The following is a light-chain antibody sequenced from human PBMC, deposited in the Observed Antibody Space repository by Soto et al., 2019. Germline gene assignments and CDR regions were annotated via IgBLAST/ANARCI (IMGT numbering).Light chain of an antibody. CDR1: QSLRHSIGYNY. Sequence: DIVMTQSPLSLPVTPVDPASISCRSSQSLRHSIGYNYLDWYLQKPGHSPQLLISLCSNRASGVPARFSGSGSGPNFTLKISRVEAEDVGIYYCVQALQTPITFGPGNQVDL. CDR3: VQALQTPIT. CDR2: LCS. V-gene: IGKV2-28*01. J-gene: IGKJ3*01.